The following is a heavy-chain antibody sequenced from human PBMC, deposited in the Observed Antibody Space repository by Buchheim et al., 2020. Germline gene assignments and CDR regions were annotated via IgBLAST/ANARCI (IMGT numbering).Heavy chain of an antibody. Sequence: QVQLQQWGAGLLKASETLSLTGGVYGGSFSGYYWSWIRQPPGKGLEWIGEINHRGNTNYNPSPKSRVTISVDTSKNQFSLNLSSVTAADTAVYYCARVVAASPSYFDYWGQGTL. CDR2: INHRGNT. V-gene: IGHV4-34*01. CDR1: GGSFSGYY. D-gene: IGHD2-15*01. J-gene: IGHJ4*02. CDR3: ARVVAASPSYFDY.